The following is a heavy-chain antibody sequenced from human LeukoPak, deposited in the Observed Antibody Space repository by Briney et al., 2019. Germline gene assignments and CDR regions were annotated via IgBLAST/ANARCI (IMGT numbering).Heavy chain of an antibody. CDR1: GFTFGAYA. CDR3: TRDYGEIDS. J-gene: IGHJ4*02. D-gene: IGHD4-17*01. CDR2: IRSKSYGGTT. V-gene: IGHV3-49*04. Sequence: PGGSLRLSCTASGFTFGAYAMNWVRQAPGKGLEWVGFIRSKSYGGTTEYAASVKGRFTVSRDDSKSIAYLQMNSLKTEDTAVYYCTRDYGEIDSWGQGTLVTVSS.